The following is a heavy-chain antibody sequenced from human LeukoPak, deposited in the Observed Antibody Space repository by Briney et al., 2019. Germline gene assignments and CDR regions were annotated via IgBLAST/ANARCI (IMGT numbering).Heavy chain of an antibody. V-gene: IGHV3-30-3*01. CDR3: XXXXXXXMISLAFDI. Sequence: GGSLRLSCAASGFTFSSYAMHWVRQAPGKGLEWVAVISYDGSNKYYADSVKGRFTISRDNSKNTLYLQMNSLRAEDTAVYYCXXXXXXXMISLAFDIWGQGTMVTVSS. CDR2: ISYDGSNK. D-gene: IGHD3-22*01. CDR1: GFTFSSYA. J-gene: IGHJ3*02.